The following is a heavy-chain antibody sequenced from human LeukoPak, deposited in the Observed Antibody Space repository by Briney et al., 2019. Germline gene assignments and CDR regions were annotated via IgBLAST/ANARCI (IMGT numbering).Heavy chain of an antibody. V-gene: IGHV1-69*01. Sequence: SVKVSCKASGGTFSSYAVSWVRQAPGQGLEWMGGIIPIFGTANYAQKFQGRVTITADESTSTAYMELSSLRSEDTAVYYCASCEIYGSGSSVWGKGTTVTVSS. J-gene: IGHJ6*04. CDR1: GGTFSSYA. D-gene: IGHD3-10*01. CDR2: IIPIFGTA. CDR3: ASCEIYGSGSSV.